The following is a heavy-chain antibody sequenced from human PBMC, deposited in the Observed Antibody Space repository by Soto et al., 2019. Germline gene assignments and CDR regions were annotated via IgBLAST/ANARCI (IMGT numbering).Heavy chain of an antibody. V-gene: IGHV3-23*01. J-gene: IGHJ4*02. CDR3: AKDRESDCTSGVCYGGAVDY. D-gene: IGHD2-8*01. Sequence: EVQLLESGGGLVQPGGSLRLSCAASGFTFSSYAMSWVRQAPGKGLEWVSAISGSGGSTYYADSVKGRFTISRDNSKNMLYLRMNGLRAEDTDVYYCAKDRESDCTSGVCYGGAVDYWGQGTLVTVSS. CDR2: ISGSGGST. CDR1: GFTFSSYA.